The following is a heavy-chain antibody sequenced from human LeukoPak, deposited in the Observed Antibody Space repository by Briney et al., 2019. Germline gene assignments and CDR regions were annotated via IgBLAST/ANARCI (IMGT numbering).Heavy chain of an antibody. V-gene: IGHV3-30-3*01. CDR3: AKGNLKYYDSSGATGAPRDYFDY. Sequence: GGSLRLSCAASGFTFSNYAMHWVRQAPGKGLEWVAVISYDGSNKYHADSVKGRFTISRDNSKNTLYLQMNSLRAEDTAVYYCAKGNLKYYDSSGATGAPRDYFDYWGQGTLVTVSS. D-gene: IGHD3-22*01. CDR2: ISYDGSNK. CDR1: GFTFSNYA. J-gene: IGHJ4*02.